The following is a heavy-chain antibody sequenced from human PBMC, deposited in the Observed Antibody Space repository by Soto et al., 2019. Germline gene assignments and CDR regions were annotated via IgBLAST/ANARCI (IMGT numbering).Heavy chain of an antibody. D-gene: IGHD2-15*01. Sequence: GGSLRLSCAASGFTFSSYAMSWVRQAPGKGLEWVSAISGSGGSTYYADSVKGRFTISRDNAKNSLYLQMNSLRAEDTAVYYCARDVEGYFDYWGQGTLVTVSS. CDR1: GFTFSSYA. V-gene: IGHV3-23*01. CDR3: ARDVEGYFDY. J-gene: IGHJ4*02. CDR2: ISGSGGST.